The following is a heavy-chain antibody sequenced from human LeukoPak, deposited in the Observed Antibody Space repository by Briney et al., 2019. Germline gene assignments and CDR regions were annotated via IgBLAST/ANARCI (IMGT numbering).Heavy chain of an antibody. Sequence: SETLSLTCGVSGGSFSSTNWWSWVRPPPGQRLEWIGEISLSGRTNYEQTLKSRVTMSLDESKNQVSLNLASVTAADTAVYYCSRESGAFSPFGHWGQGTLLTVTS. CDR3: SRESGAFSPFGH. J-gene: IGHJ4*02. CDR2: ISLSGRT. CDR1: GGSFSSTNW. D-gene: IGHD1-26*01. V-gene: IGHV4-4*02.